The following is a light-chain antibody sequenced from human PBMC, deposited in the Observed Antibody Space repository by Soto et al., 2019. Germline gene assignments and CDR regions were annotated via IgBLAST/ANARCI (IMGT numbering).Light chain of an antibody. CDR1: SSNIGSNY. J-gene: IGLJ3*02. V-gene: IGLV1-47*01. Sequence: QSVLTQPPSVSGTPGQTVTISSSGSSSNIGSNYVFWYQHLPGTAPKLLIYGNNQRPSGVPDRFSGSRSGTSASLAISGLRPEDEADYYCAVWDDSLSGVVFGGGTKLTVL. CDR3: AVWDDSLSGVV. CDR2: GNN.